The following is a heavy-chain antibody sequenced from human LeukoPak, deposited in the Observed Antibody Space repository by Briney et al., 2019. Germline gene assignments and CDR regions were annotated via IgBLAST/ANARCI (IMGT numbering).Heavy chain of an antibody. CDR1: GFTFDDYA. CDR2: ISWNSGSI. V-gene: IGHV3-9*03. J-gene: IGHJ4*02. D-gene: IGHD3-3*01. CDR3: AKGPRFGVVEGGIFDH. Sequence: GGSLRLSCAASGFTFDDYAMHWVRQAPGKGLEWVSGISWNSGSIGYADSVKGRFTISRDNAKNSLYLQMNSLRAEDMAFYYCAKGPRFGVVEGGIFDHWGQGALVTVSS.